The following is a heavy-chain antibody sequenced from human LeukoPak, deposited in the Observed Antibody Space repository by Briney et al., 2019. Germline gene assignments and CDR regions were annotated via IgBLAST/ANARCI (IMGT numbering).Heavy chain of an antibody. CDR2: LDASAAPT. V-gene: IGHV3-23*01. D-gene: IGHD6-19*01. J-gene: IGHJ4*02. CDR1: GFNFSAYA. CDR3: ARDRGLGQWLDY. Sequence: GSLRLSCAVSGFNFSAYAMSWLRQAPGEGLEWVSSLDASAAPTYYADSVKGRFTISRDNSKNSLYLQMNSLRAEDTAIYYCARDRGLGQWLDYWGQGTLVTVSS.